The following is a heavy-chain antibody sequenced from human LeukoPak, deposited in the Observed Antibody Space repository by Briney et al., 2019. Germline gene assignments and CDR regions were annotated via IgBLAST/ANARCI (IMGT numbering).Heavy chain of an antibody. CDR3: ARGWFFGVVILSWFDP. CDR2: IIPIFGTA. Sequence: ASVKVSCKASVGTFSSYAISWVRQAPGQGLEGVGGIIPIFGTANYAQKFQGRVTITTDESTSTAYMELSSLRSEDTAVYYCARGWFFGVVILSWFDPWGQGTLVTVSS. V-gene: IGHV1-69*05. D-gene: IGHD3-3*01. CDR1: VGTFSSYA. J-gene: IGHJ5*02.